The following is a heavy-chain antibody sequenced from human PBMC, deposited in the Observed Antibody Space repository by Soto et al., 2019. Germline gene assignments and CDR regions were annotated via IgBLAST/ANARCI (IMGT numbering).Heavy chain of an antibody. CDR2: ISYDGSNK. CDR1: GFTFSSYA. D-gene: IGHD3-22*01. Sequence: LRLSCAASGFTFSSYAMHWVRQAPGKGLEWVAVISYDGSNKYYADSVKGRFTISRDNSKNTLYLQMNSLRAEDTAVYYCARDRGYYDSSGYYPPSTYGMDVWGQGTTVTVSS. CDR3: ARDRGYYDSSGYYPPSTYGMDV. J-gene: IGHJ6*02. V-gene: IGHV3-30-3*01.